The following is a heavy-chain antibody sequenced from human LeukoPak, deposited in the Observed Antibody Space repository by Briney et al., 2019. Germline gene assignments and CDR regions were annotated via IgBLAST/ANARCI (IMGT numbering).Heavy chain of an antibody. V-gene: IGHV3-7*01. J-gene: IGHJ5*02. D-gene: IGHD3-10*01. Sequence: GGSLRLSCAASAFTFSSYWMSWVRQAPGRGLEWVANIKEDGGEKNYVDSVKGRFTISRDNAKNSLYLQMNSLRAEDTAVYYCARGSDYYGSGSYYNGGFDPWGQGTLVTVSS. CDR1: AFTFSSYW. CDR2: IKEDGGEK. CDR3: ARGSDYYGSGSYYNGGFDP.